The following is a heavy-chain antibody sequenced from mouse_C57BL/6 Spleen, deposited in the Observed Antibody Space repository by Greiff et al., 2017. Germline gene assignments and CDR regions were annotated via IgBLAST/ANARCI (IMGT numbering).Heavy chain of an antibody. CDR1: GYTFTSYW. CDR3: AIGDGEYYFDY. V-gene: IGHV1-74*01. Sequence: QVQLKQPGAELVKPGASVKVSCKASGYTFTSYWMHWVKQRPGQGLEWIGRIHPSDSDTNYNQKFKGKATLTVDKSSSTAYMQLSSLTSEDSAVYYCAIGDGEYYFDYWGQGTTLTVSS. CDR2: IHPSDSDT. J-gene: IGHJ2*01. D-gene: IGHD3-3*01.